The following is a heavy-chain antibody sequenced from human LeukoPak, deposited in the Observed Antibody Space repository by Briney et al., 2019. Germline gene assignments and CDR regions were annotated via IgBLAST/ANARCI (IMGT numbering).Heavy chain of an antibody. CDR1: GGSISSSSYY. D-gene: IGHD6-13*01. CDR3: ARVERQLGRYYYYYMDV. J-gene: IGHJ6*03. CDR2: IYYSGST. Sequence: SETLSLTCTVSGGSISSSSYYWGWIRQPPGKGLEWIGSIYYSGSTYYNPSLKSRVTISVHTPKTQFSLKLSSVTAADTAVYYCARVERQLGRYYYYYMDVWGKGTTVTVSS. V-gene: IGHV4-39*07.